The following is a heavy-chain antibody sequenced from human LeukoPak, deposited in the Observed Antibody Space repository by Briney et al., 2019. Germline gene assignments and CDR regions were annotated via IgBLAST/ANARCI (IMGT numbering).Heavy chain of an antibody. Sequence: GASLRLSCAASGFTFSSYAMSWVRQAPGKGLEWVSAISGSGGSTYYADSAKGRFTISRDNSKNTLYLQMNSLRAEDTAVDYYAKREEYDGFQHWGQGTLVTVSA. CDR3: AKREEYDGFQH. J-gene: IGHJ1*01. V-gene: IGHV3-23*01. CDR2: ISGSGGST. D-gene: IGHD3-3*01. CDR1: GFTFSSYA.